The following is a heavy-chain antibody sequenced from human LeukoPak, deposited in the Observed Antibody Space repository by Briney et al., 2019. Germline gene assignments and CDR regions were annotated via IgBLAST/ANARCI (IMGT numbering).Heavy chain of an antibody. V-gene: IGHV3-53*04. CDR2: IYSGSST. CDR1: GFTVSSNY. J-gene: IGHJ6*02. CDR3: ARVPPYSYGYYYYGMDV. Sequence: GGSLRLSCAASGFTVSSNYMSWVRQAPGKGLEWDSVIYSGSSTYYADSVKGRFTISRHNSKNTLYLQMNSLRAEDTAVYYCARVPPYSYGYYYYGMDVWGQGTTVTVSS. D-gene: IGHD5-18*01.